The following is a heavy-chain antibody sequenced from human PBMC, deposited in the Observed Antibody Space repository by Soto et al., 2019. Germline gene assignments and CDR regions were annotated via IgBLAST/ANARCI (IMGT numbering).Heavy chain of an antibody. CDR1: GGSISSGGYS. V-gene: IGHV4-30-2*03. CDR2: IYYSGSA. J-gene: IGHJ4*02. CDR3: ASGGSSLNFDS. Sequence: SETLSLTCAVSGGSISSGGYSWSWIRQPPGKGLEWIGNIYYSGSASYNPSLKSRVTISVDTSKNTLYLQMNSLRAEDTAVYYCASGGSSLNFDSWGQGTLVTVSS. D-gene: IGHD6-6*01.